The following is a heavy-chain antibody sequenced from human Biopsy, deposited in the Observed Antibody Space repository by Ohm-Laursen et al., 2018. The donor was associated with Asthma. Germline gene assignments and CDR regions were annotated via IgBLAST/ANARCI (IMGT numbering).Heavy chain of an antibody. CDR1: GYSLTDLS. J-gene: IGHJ4*02. Sequence: SVKVSCKISGYSLTDLSMHWVRQAPGQGLEWMGGHDHEEGGTVNARRFQGRVTMTEDTSTDTAYMELSSLSSGDTAVHYCASDFPKDYVRYNFQFWGQGTLVTVSS. V-gene: IGHV1-24*01. CDR2: HDHEEGGT. CDR3: ASDFPKDYVRYNFQF. D-gene: IGHD4-17*01.